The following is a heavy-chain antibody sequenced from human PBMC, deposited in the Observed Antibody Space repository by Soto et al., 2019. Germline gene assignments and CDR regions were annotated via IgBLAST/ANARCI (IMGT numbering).Heavy chain of an antibody. CDR1: GGSISSYY. CDR3: ARVDSSCGYPLEY. V-gene: IGHV4-4*07. Sequence: SYETLSLTCTVSGGSISSYYWSLIRQPAGKGLEWIGRIYTSGSTNYNPSLKSRVTMSVDTSKNQFSLKLSSVTAADTAVYYCARVDSSCGYPLEYWGEGTLVTVSS. CDR2: IYTSGST. D-gene: IGHD6-19*01. J-gene: IGHJ4*01.